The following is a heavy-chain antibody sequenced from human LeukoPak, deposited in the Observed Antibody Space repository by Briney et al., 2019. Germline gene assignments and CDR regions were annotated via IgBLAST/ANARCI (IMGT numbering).Heavy chain of an antibody. CDR1: GASISPDY. V-gene: IGHV4-59*08. Sequence: SETLSLTCTVSGASISPDYWGWIRQPPGKGLEFIGYIHYSGSTNYNPSLKSRVAISVDTSKNQFSLKLSSVTAADTAVYYCARHGDYGNWFDPWGQGTLVTVSS. CDR2: IHYSGST. CDR3: ARHGDYGNWFDP. J-gene: IGHJ5*02. D-gene: IGHD4-17*01.